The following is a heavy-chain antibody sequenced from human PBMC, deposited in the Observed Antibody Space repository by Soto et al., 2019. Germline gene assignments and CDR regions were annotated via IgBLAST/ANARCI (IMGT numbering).Heavy chain of an antibody. CDR2: IYYSGST. D-gene: IGHD3-9*01. J-gene: IGHJ4*02. CDR1: GGSISSYY. Sequence: SETLSLTCTVSGGSISSYYWSWIRQPPGKGLEWIGYIYYSGSTNYNPSLKSRVTISVDTSKNQFSLKLSSVTAADTAVYYCASILNWVIDYWGQGTLVTVSS. CDR3: ASILNWVIDY. V-gene: IGHV4-59*01.